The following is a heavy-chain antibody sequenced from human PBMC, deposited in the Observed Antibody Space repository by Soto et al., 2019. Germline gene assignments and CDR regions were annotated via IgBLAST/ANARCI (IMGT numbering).Heavy chain of an antibody. J-gene: IGHJ6*02. Sequence: EVQLVESGGGLVQPGGSLRLSCAASGFTFSSYDMHWVRQATGKGLEWVSAIGTAGDTYYPGSVKGRFTISRENAKNSLYLQMNSLRGEDTAVYYCARDKQGFHYGSGSYYYGMDVWGQGTTVTVSS. CDR2: IGTAGDT. CDR3: ARDKQGFHYGSGSYYYGMDV. D-gene: IGHD3-10*01. V-gene: IGHV3-13*01. CDR1: GFTFSSYD.